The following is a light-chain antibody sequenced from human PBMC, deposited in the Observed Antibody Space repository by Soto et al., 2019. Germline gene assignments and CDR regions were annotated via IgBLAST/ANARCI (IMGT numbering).Light chain of an antibody. J-gene: IGKJ5*01. CDR3: QQRNDWRRGT. CDR1: QSVSRY. CDR2: DAS. V-gene: IGKV3-11*01. Sequence: EIVLTQSPATLSLSPVERATLSCMASQSVSRYLAWYQQKPGQAPRLLIYDASNRATGVPVRFSGSGSGTDFTLTIRSLEPEDFAVYYCQQRNDWRRGTFGQGTRLEIK.